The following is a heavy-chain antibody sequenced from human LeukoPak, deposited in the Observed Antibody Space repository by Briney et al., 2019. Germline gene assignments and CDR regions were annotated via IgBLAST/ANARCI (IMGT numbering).Heavy chain of an antibody. CDR2: IYYSGST. Sequence: SQTLSLTCTVSGGSISSGGYYWSWIRQLPGKGLEWIGYIYYSGSTFYNPSLKSRVTISVDTSKNQFSLKMSSVTAADTAVYYCARYLYSSGCEFDPWGQGTLVTVSS. D-gene: IGHD3-22*01. CDR3: ARYLYSSGCEFDP. J-gene: IGHJ5*02. CDR1: GGSISSGGYY. V-gene: IGHV4-31*03.